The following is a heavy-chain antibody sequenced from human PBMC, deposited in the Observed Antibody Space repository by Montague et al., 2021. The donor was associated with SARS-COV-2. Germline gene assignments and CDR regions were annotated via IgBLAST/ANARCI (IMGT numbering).Heavy chain of an antibody. D-gene: IGHD3-10*01. CDR3: AHRGGLGAI. CDR2: NYHDGST. Sequence: SETLSLTCTASGDSVNNNKNYWGWIRQPPGKGLEWIGSNYHDGSTYYNPSLWSRITMSVDTAKNQFSLRLTSVTAADTAVYYCAHRGGLGAIWGQGTLVTVSS. V-gene: IGHV4-39*01. J-gene: IGHJ1*01. CDR1: GDSVNNNKNY.